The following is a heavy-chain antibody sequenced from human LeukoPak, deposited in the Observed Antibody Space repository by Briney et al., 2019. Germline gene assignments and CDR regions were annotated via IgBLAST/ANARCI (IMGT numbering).Heavy chain of an antibody. J-gene: IGHJ6*02. D-gene: IGHD2-2*02. CDR1: GGPISSYY. CDR2: IYYSGST. CDR3: ARGVWYCSSTSCYTGTYYYYGMDA. V-gene: IGHV4-59*01. Sequence: SEALFLTCTVSGGPISSYYWSWIRQPPGKGLEWIGYIYYSGSTNYNPSLKSRVTISVDTSRNQFSLKLSSVTAADTAVYYCARGVWYCSSTSCYTGTYYYYGMDAWGQGTTVTVSS.